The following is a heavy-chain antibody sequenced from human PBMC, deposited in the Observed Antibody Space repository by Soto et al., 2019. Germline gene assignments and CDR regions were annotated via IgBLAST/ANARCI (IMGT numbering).Heavy chain of an antibody. J-gene: IGHJ4*02. V-gene: IGHV3-43D*03. D-gene: IGHD6-6*01. Sequence: GGSLRLSCAASGFTFDDYAMHWVRQAPGTGLEWVSLISWDGGSTYYADSVKGRFTITRDNSKNSLYLQMISLRAADTALDYCAKDISESSSSGGYFDYWGQGTLVTVSS. CDR3: AKDISESSSSGGYFDY. CDR1: GFTFDDYA. CDR2: ISWDGGST.